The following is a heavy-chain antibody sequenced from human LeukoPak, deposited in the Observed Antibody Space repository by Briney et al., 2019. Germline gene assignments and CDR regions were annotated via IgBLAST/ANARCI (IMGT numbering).Heavy chain of an antibody. V-gene: IGHV3-74*01. D-gene: IGHD3-10*01. CDR3: ARDQAGAFDM. Sequence: GGSLRLSCAASGFTFSSYWMHWVRQAPGQGLVWVSAIRSDGSSTSYADSVKGRFTISRDNAKNTLYLQMYSLRAEDTAVYYCARDQAGAFDMWGQGTMVTVSS. CDR2: IRSDGSST. CDR1: GFTFSSYW. J-gene: IGHJ3*02.